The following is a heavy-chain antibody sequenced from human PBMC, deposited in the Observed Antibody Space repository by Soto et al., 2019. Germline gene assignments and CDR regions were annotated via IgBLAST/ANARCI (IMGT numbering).Heavy chain of an antibody. CDR1: GGSISSYY. V-gene: IGHV4-4*07. D-gene: IGHD2-2*01. CDR3: ARDRYCSSTSCRNWFDP. Sequence: SETLSLTCTVSGGSISSYYWSWIRQPAGKGLEWIGRIYTSGSTNYNPSLKSRVTMSVDTSKNQFSLKLSSVTAADTAVYYCARDRYCSSTSCRNWFDPWGQGTLVTVSS. J-gene: IGHJ5*02. CDR2: IYTSGST.